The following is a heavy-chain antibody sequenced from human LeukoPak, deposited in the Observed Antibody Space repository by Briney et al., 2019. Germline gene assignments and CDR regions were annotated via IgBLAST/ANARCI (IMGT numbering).Heavy chain of an antibody. CDR2: IYYSGST. D-gene: IGHD6-13*01. CDR1: GGSISSSSYY. Sequence: SETLSLTCTVSGGSISSSSYYWGWIRQPPGKGLEWIGSIYYSGSTYYNPSLKSRVTISVDTSKNQFSLKLRSVTAADTAVYYCATVARERAAAGTGPGGWWFDPWGQGTLVTVSS. J-gene: IGHJ5*02. V-gene: IGHV4-39*01. CDR3: ATVARERAAAGTGPGGWWFDP.